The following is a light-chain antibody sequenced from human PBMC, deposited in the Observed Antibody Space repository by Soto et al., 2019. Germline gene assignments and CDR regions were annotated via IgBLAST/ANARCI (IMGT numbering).Light chain of an antibody. CDR1: SGSIASNY. J-gene: IGLJ3*02. Sequence: NFMLTQPHSVSESPGKTVIISCTRSSGSIASNYVQWYQQRPGSSPTTVIYEDNQRPSGVPDRFSGSIDSSSNSASLTISGLETEDEADYYCQSYDATNQVXGGGTKLTVL. V-gene: IGLV6-57*01. CDR2: EDN. CDR3: QSYDATNQV.